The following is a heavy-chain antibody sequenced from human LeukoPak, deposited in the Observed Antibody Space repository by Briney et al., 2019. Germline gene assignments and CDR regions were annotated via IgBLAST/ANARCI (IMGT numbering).Heavy chain of an antibody. V-gene: IGHV4-34*01. Sequence: PSETLSLTCAVYGGSFSGYYWSWIRQPPGKGLEWIGEINHSGSTNYNPSLKSRVTISVDTSKNQFSLKLSSVTAADTAVYYCAREGGYSGSYRDCYFDYWGQGTLVTVSS. CDR1: GGSFSGYY. J-gene: IGHJ4*02. CDR2: INHSGST. CDR3: AREGGYSGSYRDCYFDY. D-gene: IGHD1-26*01.